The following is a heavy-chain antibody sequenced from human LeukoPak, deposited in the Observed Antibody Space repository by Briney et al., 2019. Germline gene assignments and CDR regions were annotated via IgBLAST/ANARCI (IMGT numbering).Heavy chain of an antibody. V-gene: IGHV3-48*04. J-gene: IGHJ4*02. CDR1: GFTFSSYS. Sequence: GGSLRLSCAASGFTFSSYSMNWVRQAPGKGLEWVSYISSSSSTIYYADSVKGRFTISRDNAKNSLYLQMNSLRAEDTAMYYCARDLRGGYFDYWGQGTLVTVSS. CDR3: ARDLRGGYFDY. CDR2: ISSSSSTI. D-gene: IGHD3-16*01.